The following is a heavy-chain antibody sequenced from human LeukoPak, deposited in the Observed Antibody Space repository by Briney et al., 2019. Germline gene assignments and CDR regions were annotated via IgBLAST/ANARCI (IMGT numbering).Heavy chain of an antibody. D-gene: IGHD3-10*01. V-gene: IGHV3-23*01. CDR2: ISGSGGST. Sequence: PGGSLRLSCAASGFTFSSYAMSWVRQAPGKGLEWVSAISGSGGSTYYADSVKGRFTISRDNSKNTLYLQMNSLRAEDTAVYYCAKDLTMVRGVIITGVPAGAFDIWGQGTMVTVSS. J-gene: IGHJ3*02. CDR3: AKDLTMVRGVIITGVPAGAFDI. CDR1: GFTFSSYA.